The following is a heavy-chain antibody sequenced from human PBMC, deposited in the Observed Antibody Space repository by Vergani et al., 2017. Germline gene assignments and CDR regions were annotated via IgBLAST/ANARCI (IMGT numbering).Heavy chain of an antibody. CDR3: ARDPSGSYYGENYFDQ. CDR2: ISSSSGYI. Sequence: EVQLVESGGGLVKPGGSLRLSCAASGFTFSSYSMNWVRQAPGKGLEWVSSISSSSGYIYYADSVKGRFTISRDNAKNSLYLQINSLRAEDTAVYYCARDPSGSYYGENYFDQWGQGTLVTVSS. CDR1: GFTFSSYS. V-gene: IGHV3-21*01. D-gene: IGHD1-26*01. J-gene: IGHJ4*02.